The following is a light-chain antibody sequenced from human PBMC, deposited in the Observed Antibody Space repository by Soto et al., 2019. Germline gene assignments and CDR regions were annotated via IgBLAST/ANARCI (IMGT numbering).Light chain of an antibody. V-gene: IGKV3-15*01. CDR1: QRVSSN. Sequence: IVMTQSPATLSVSPGERAILSCRASQRVSSNLAWYQQKPDQAPRLLISGASTRATGIPARFSGSGSGTEFTPTISSLQSEDFAVYYCQQYNNWPLTFGGGTKVEIK. CDR3: QQYNNWPLT. CDR2: GAS. J-gene: IGKJ4*01.